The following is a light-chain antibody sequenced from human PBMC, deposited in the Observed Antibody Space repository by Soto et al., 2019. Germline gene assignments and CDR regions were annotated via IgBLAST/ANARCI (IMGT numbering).Light chain of an antibody. J-gene: IGKJ1*01. CDR3: QQYGSSPWT. V-gene: IGKV3-20*01. CDR1: QSVTSSY. CDR2: GAS. Sequence: EIVLTQSPGTLSLSPGERATPSCRASQSVTSSYLAWYQQKPGQAPRLLIYGASSRATGIPDRFSGSGSGTHFTLAISRLEPEDLAVYYCQQYGSSPWTFGQGTKVEIK.